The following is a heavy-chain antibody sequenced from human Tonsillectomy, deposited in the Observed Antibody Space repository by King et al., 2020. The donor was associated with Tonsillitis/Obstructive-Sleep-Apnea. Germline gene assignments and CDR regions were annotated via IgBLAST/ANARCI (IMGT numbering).Heavy chain of an antibody. CDR3: ARSRAGIAARAHYYYYMDV. V-gene: IGHV4-31*03. J-gene: IGHJ6*03. D-gene: IGHD6-6*01. Sequence: QLQESGPGLVKPSQTLSLTCTVSGGSISSGGYYWRWIRQHPGQGLEWIGYIYYSGSTYYNPSLKSRVTISVDTSKNQFSLKLSSVTAADTAVYYCARSRAGIAARAHYYYYMDVWGKGTTVTVSS. CDR1: GGSISSGGYY. CDR2: IYYSGST.